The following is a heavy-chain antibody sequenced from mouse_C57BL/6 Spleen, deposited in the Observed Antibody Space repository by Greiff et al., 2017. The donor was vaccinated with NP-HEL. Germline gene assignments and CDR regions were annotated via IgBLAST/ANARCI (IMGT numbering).Heavy chain of an antibody. CDR2: IDPSDSYT. CDR1: GYTFTSYW. CDR3: ARSRLRLPFDY. Sequence: QVQLKQPGAELVMPGASVKLSCKASGYTFTSYWMHWVKQRPGQGLEWIGEIDPSDSYTNYNQKFKGKSTLTVDKSSSTAYMQLSSLTSEDSAVYYCARSRLRLPFDYWGQGTTLTVSS. D-gene: IGHD3-2*02. V-gene: IGHV1-69*01. J-gene: IGHJ2*01.